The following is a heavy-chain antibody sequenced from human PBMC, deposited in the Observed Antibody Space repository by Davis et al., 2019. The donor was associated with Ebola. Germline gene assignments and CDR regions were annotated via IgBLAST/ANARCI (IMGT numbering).Heavy chain of an antibody. CDR3: ARITGGVWYNYYYYDMDV. J-gene: IGHJ6*02. Sequence: GESLKISCAASGFTFSSYEMNWVRQAPGKGLEWVSYISSSGSTIYYADSVKGRFTISRDNAKNSLYLQMNSLRAEDTAVYYCARITGGVWYNYYYYDMDVWGQGTTVTVSS. CDR2: ISSSGSTI. D-gene: IGHD2-8*02. V-gene: IGHV3-48*03. CDR1: GFTFSSYE.